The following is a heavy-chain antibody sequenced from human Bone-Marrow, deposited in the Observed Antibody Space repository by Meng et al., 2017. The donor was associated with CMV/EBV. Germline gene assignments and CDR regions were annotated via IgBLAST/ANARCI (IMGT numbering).Heavy chain of an antibody. J-gene: IGHJ4*02. CDR2: IYYSGST. D-gene: IGHD3-3*01. CDR1: GGSISSSSYY. CDR3: ARGYYDFWSGYYNMYYFDY. Sequence: GSLRLSCTVSGGSISSSSYYWGWIRQPPGKGLEWIGSIYYSGSTYYNPSLKSRVTISVDTSKNQFSLKLSSVTAADTAVYYCARGYYDFWSGYYNMYYFDYWGQGTLVPVSS. V-gene: IGHV4-39*07.